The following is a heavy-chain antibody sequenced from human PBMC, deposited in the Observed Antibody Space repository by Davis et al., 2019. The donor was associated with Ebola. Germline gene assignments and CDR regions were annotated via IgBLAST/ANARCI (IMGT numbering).Heavy chain of an antibody. CDR2: ISGSGGST. Sequence: GESLKISCAASGFTFKSAWMSWGCEDRGKGLEWVSAISGSGGSTYYADSVKGRFTISRDTSKNTLYLQMNSLIAEDTAVYYCAPSSSRLSYSYYGMDVWGQGTTVTVSS. CDR1: GFTFKSAW. V-gene: IGHV3-23*01. CDR3: APSSSRLSYSYYGMDV. J-gene: IGHJ6*02.